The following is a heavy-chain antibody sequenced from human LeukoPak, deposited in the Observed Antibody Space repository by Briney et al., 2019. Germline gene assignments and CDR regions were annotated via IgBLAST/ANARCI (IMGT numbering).Heavy chain of an antibody. CDR3: ARGWSH. CDR1: GGTFSSSA. V-gene: IGHV1-69*05. CDR2: ITPMFGTP. J-gene: IGHJ1*01. Sequence: GSSVKVSCKASGGTFSSSAISWVRQAPGQGLEWMGGITPMFGTPNYAQKFQVRVTITMDEATTTAYMDLMSLRSEDTAVYYCARGWSHWGQGTLVTVSS.